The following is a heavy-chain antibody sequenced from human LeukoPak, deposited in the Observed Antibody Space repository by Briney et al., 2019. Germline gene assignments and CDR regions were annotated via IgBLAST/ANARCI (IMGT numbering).Heavy chain of an antibody. V-gene: IGHV4-59*01. J-gene: IGHJ1*01. CDR1: GGSISSYY. D-gene: IGHD6-13*01. CDR2: IYYSGST. Sequence: SETLSRNCTVSGGSISSYYWIWLRQPPGKGLVWIGYIYYSGSTNYNPSLKSRVTISVDTSKNQFSLKLSSVTAADTAVYYCARVSEYSSRWYYFQHWGQGTLVTVSS. CDR3: ARVSEYSSRWYYFQH.